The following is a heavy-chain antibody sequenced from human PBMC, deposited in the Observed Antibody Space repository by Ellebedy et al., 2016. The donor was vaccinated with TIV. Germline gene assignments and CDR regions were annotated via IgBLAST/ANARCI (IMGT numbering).Heavy chain of an antibody. V-gene: IGHV3-21*01. D-gene: IGHD4-17*01. CDR1: GFTFSNYS. CDR3: TRDPDGDYDFDY. J-gene: IGHJ4*02. Sequence: PGGSLRLSCAGAGFTFSNYSMNWVRKAPGKGLEWVASITGSSSYMFYSDSVKGRFTISRDNAKNSLYLQMNSLRAEDTAVYYCTRDPDGDYDFDYWGQGTLVTVSS. CDR2: ITGSSSYM.